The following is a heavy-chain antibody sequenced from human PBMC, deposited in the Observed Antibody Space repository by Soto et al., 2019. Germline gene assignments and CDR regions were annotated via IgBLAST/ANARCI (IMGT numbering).Heavy chain of an antibody. J-gene: IGHJ5*02. CDR3: ARHSQVTNRVAFPFDP. V-gene: IGHV4-39*01. CDR1: GGSISSSSYY. Sequence: TLSLTCTVSGGSISSSSYYWGWIRKPPGKGLEWIGSIYYSGSTYYNPSLKSRVTISVDTSKNQFSLKLSSVTAADTAVYYCARHSQVTNRVAFPFDPWGQGTLVTVSS. D-gene: IGHD3-3*02. CDR2: IYYSGST.